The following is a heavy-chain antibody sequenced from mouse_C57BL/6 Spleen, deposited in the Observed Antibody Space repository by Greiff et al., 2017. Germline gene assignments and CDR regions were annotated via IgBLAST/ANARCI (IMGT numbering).Heavy chain of an antibody. CDR1: GYTFTSYW. CDR3: ARTPYSNYWFAY. D-gene: IGHD2-5*01. Sequence: QVQLQQPGAELVMPGASVKLSCKASGYTFTSYWMHWVKQRPGQGLEWIGEIDPSDSYTNYNQKFKGKSTLTVDKSSSTAYMQLSSLTSEDSAVDYCARTPYSNYWFAYWGQGTLVTVSA. J-gene: IGHJ3*01. CDR2: IDPSDSYT. V-gene: IGHV1-69*01.